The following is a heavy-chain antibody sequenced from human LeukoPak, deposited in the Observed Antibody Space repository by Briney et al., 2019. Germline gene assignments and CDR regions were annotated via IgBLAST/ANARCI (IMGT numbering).Heavy chain of an antibody. V-gene: IGHV3-21*01. D-gene: IGHD1-26*01. Sequence: GGSLRPSCAASGFTFSSYSMNWVRPAPGKGLEWVSSISSRSSYIYYADSVKGRFTISRDNAKNSLYLQMNSLRAEDTAVYYCARASGSYSIWGQGTLVTVSS. CDR2: ISSRSSYI. J-gene: IGHJ4*02. CDR3: ARASGSYSI. CDR1: GFTFSSYS.